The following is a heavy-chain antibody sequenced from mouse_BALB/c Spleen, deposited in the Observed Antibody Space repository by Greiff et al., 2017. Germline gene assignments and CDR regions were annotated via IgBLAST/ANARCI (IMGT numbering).Heavy chain of an antibody. Sequence: EVKLQESGPGLVKPSQSLSLTCSVTGYSITSGYYWNWIRQFPGNKLEWMGYISYDGSNNYNPSLKNRISITRDTSKNQFFLKLNSVTTEDTATYYCARRWLPYAMDYWGQGTSVTVSS. CDR2: ISYDGSN. CDR1: GYSITSGYY. V-gene: IGHV3-6*02. J-gene: IGHJ4*01. D-gene: IGHD2-3*01. CDR3: ARRWLPYAMDY.